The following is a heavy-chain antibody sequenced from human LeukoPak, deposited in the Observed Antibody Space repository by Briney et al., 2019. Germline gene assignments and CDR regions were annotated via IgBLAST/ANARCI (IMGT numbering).Heavy chain of an antibody. CDR3: ARGGTLGISLEWYFDL. J-gene: IGHJ2*01. V-gene: IGHV4-34*01. CDR1: GGSFSGYY. Sequence: SETLSLTCAVYGGSFSGYYWSWIRQLPGKGLEWIGEINHSGSTNYNPSLKSRVTISVDTSKNQFSLKLSSVTAAGTAVYYCARGGTLGISLEWYFDLWGRGTLVTVSS. D-gene: IGHD3-16*01. CDR2: INHSGST.